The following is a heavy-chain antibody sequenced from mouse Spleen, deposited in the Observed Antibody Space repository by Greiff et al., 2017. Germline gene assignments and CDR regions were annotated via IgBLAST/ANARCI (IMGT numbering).Heavy chain of an antibody. D-gene: IGHD2-12*01. J-gene: IGHJ4*01. Sequence: VQLKQSVAELVRPGASVKLSCTASGFNIKNTYMHWVKQRPEQGLEWIGRIDPANGNTKYAPKFQGKATITADTSSNTAYLQLSSLTSEDTAIYYCARGFLRRRGVCAMDYWGQGTSVTVSS. V-gene: IGHV14-3*01. CDR1: GFNIKNTY. CDR3: ARGFLRRRGVCAMDY. CDR2: IDPANGNT.